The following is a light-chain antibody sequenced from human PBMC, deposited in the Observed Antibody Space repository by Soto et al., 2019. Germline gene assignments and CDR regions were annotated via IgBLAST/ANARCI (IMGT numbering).Light chain of an antibody. Sequence: DIQMTQSPSAMSASVGDRVTITCRASQVIRNYLVWFQQKPGKAPKRLIYAASSLQSGVSSRFSGSGSGTEFTLTISSLQPEDFATYYCLQHNSYPPTVGGGTKVDIK. V-gene: IGKV1-17*03. CDR2: AAS. CDR1: QVIRNY. J-gene: IGKJ4*01. CDR3: LQHNSYPPT.